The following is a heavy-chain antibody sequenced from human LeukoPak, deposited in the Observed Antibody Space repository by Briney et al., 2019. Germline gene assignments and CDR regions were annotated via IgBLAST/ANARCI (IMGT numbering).Heavy chain of an antibody. D-gene: IGHD1-1*01. Sequence: GGSLRLSCAASGFLFRSSSMTWVRQAPGKGLEWVASISSTSNHKYHADSVKGRFTISRDNDKNSLYLQMSSLRAEDTALYYCATRVTTDSYDASDIWGQGTMVTVSS. CDR1: GFLFRSSS. J-gene: IGHJ3*02. CDR2: ISSTSNHK. CDR3: ATRVTTDSYDASDI. V-gene: IGHV3-21*06.